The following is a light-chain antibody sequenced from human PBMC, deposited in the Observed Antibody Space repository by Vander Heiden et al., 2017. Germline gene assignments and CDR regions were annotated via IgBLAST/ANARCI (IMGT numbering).Light chain of an antibody. V-gene: IGLV2-23*02. CDR2: EVN. CDR1: SSDVGRDNH. Sequence: QSALTQPASVSRSPVQSITISCTATSSDVGRDNHVAWYQQHQGKAPKLMIIEVNKRPSGVSNRCSGSKSGNTAALTITGLQDEDEADDYCCSDAGSSTSWVFGGGTKLTVL. CDR3: CSDAGSSTSWV. J-gene: IGLJ3*02.